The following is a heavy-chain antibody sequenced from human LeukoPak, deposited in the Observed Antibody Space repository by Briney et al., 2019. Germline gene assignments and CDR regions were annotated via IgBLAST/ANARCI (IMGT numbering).Heavy chain of an antibody. V-gene: IGHV1-2*02. Sequence: ASVKVSCKASGGTFSSYTISWVRQAPGQGLEWMGWINPNSGGTNYAQKFQGRVTMTRDTSISTAYMELSRLRSDDTAVYYCARDNGYYDSSGNYWGQGHPGHRLL. J-gene: IGHJ4*02. D-gene: IGHD3-22*01. CDR2: INPNSGGT. CDR3: ARDNGYYDSSGNY. CDR1: GGTFSSYT.